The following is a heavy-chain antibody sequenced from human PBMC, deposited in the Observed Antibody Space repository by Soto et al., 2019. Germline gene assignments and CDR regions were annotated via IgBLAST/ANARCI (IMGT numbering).Heavy chain of an antibody. CDR2: IIPIFGTA. CDR1: GGTFSRYA. V-gene: IGHV1-69*13. Sequence: ASVKVSCKASGGTFSRYAISWVRQAPGQGLEWMGGIIPIFGTANYAQKFQGRVTITSDEATSTAYIDLSSLRSEDTAVYYCARRRSSSWYAFDIWGQGTMVTVSS. CDR3: ARRRSSSWYAFDI. D-gene: IGHD6-13*01. J-gene: IGHJ3*02.